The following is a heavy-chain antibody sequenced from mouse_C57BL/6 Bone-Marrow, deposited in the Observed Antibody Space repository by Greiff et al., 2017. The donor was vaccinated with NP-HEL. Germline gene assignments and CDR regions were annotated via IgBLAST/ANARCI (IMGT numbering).Heavy chain of an antibody. CDR1: GYTFTSYW. Sequence: QVQLQQPGAELVRPGTSVKLSCKASGYTFTSYWMHWVKQRPGQGLEWIGVIDPSDSYTNYNQKFKGKATLTVDTSSSTAYMQLSSLTSEDSAVYYCALNWGYYFDYWGHGTTLTVSS. J-gene: IGHJ2*01. V-gene: IGHV1-59*01. D-gene: IGHD4-1*02. CDR2: IDPSDSYT. CDR3: ALNWGYYFDY.